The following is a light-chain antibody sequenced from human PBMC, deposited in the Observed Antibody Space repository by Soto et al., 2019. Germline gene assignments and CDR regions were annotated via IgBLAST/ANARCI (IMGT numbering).Light chain of an antibody. J-gene: IGLJ2*01. CDR1: SSDVGDYNY. V-gene: IGLV2-8*01. Sequence: QSVLTQPPSASGSPVQSVTISCTGTSSDVGDYNYVSWYQQHPGKAPKLMIYEVTKRPSGVPDRFSGSKSGNTASLTVSGLRAEDEADYFCSSYAGRNNVIFGGGTKLTVL. CDR2: EVT. CDR3: SSYAGRNNVI.